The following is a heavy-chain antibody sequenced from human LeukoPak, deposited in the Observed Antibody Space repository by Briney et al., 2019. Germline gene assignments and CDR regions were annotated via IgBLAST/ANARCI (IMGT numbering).Heavy chain of an antibody. Sequence: SGPALAKPTQPLTLTCTFSWFSLSTNGMRVSWIRQPSGKALEWLARIDGDDDKFYSTSVKTRLTISKDTSKNQVVLTMTNMDPVDTATYYCARSSSGGKDFDYWGQGTLVTVSS. D-gene: IGHD4-23*01. V-gene: IGHV2-70*04. CDR2: IDGDDDK. J-gene: IGHJ4*02. CDR1: WFSLSTNGMR. CDR3: ARSSSGGKDFDY.